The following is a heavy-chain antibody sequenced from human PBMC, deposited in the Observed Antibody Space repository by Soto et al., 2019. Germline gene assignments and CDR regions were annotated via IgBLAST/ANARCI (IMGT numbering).Heavy chain of an antibody. J-gene: IGHJ4*02. CDR2: IYHSGST. CDR3: ARTSPYYGSGSYSRSDFVY. V-gene: IGHV4-4*02. D-gene: IGHD3-10*01. CDR1: GVSISSSNW. Sequence: LETLSLTCAVSGVSISSSNWWSWIRQPPGKGLEWIGEIYHSGSTNYNPSLKSRVTISVDKSKNQFSLKLSSVTAADTAVYYCARTSPYYGSGSYSRSDFVYWGQGTLVTVSS.